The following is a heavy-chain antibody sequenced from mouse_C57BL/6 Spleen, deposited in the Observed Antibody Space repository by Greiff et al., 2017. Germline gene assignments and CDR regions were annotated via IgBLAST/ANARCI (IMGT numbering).Heavy chain of an antibody. CDR2: IYPGSGST. CDR1: GYTFTSYW. J-gene: IGHJ4*01. Sequence: QVQLQQPGAELVKPGASVKMSCKASGYTFTSYWITWVKQRPGQGLEWIGDIYPGSGSTNYNEKFKSKATLTVDTSSSTAYMQLSSLTSEDSAVYYCARGYDGYPYAVDDWGQGTTVTVSS. CDR3: ARGYDGYPYAVDD. D-gene: IGHD2-3*01. V-gene: IGHV1-55*01.